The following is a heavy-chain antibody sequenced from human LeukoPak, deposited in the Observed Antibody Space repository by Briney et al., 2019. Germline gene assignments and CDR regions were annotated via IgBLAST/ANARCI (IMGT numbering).Heavy chain of an antibody. J-gene: IGHJ4*02. CDR2: IYSGGST. Sequence: PGGSLRLSCAASGFTFSSYSMNWVRQAPGKGLEWVSVIYSGGSTYYADSVKGRFTISRDNSKNTLYLQMNSLRAEDTAVYYCARGRGFDYWGQGTLVTVSS. CDR1: GFTFSSYS. CDR3: ARGRGFDY. V-gene: IGHV3-53*01.